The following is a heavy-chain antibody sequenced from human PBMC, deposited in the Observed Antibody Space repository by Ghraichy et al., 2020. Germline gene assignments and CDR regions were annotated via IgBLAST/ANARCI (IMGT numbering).Heavy chain of an antibody. CDR1: GFAYSSYW. CDR3: ARGWGRFDY. Sequence: GGSLRLSCVASGFAYSSYWMNWVRQAPGKGLEWVAYIKYDGSAEYYVDSVKGRFAISRDNTKNSLFLQMNSLRAEDTAVYYCARGWGRFDYWGQGTLVTVSS. V-gene: IGHV3-7*01. D-gene: IGHD2-21*02. J-gene: IGHJ4*02. CDR2: IKYDGSAE.